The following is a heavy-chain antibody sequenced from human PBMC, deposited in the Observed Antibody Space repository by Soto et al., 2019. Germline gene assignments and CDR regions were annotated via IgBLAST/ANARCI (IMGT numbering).Heavy chain of an antibody. Sequence: GGSLRLSCAASGFTFSNYDMSWIRQAPGKGLEWVSYISSSGITIYYADSVKGRFTISRDNAKNSLYLQMNSLRAEDTAVYYCAGTGEQRGDVWGQGTTVTVSS. J-gene: IGHJ6*02. CDR2: ISSSGITI. V-gene: IGHV3-11*01. CDR1: GFTFSNYD. CDR3: AGTGEQRGDV. D-gene: IGHD6-13*01.